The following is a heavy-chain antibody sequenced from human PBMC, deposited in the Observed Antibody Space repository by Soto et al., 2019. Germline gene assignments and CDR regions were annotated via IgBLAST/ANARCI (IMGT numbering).Heavy chain of an antibody. D-gene: IGHD6-19*01. CDR1: GFTFSSYA. J-gene: IGHJ4*02. CDR3: ARAIAVAGTGGFY. CDR2: ISGSGVST. Sequence: PGGSLRLSCAASGFTFSSYAMSWVRQAPGKGLEWVSAISGSGVSTYYTDSVKGRFTISRDNSKSTLYLQMNSLRAEDTAVYYCARAIAVAGTGGFYWGKGILVTVSS. V-gene: IGHV3-23*01.